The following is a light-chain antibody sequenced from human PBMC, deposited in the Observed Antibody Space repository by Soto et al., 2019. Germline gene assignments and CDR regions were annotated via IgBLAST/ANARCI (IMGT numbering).Light chain of an antibody. J-gene: IGKJ4*01. CDR3: QVYDRSPL. CDR2: DAS. Sequence: EIVLTQSPDTLSLSPEERATLSCRASQSVGSNYLAWYQQKPGQAPRLLMYDASGRASGIPDRFSGSGSGTDFTLTISRLEPEDFAVYYCQVYDRSPLLGGGTKVDIK. CDR1: QSVGSNY. V-gene: IGKV3-20*01.